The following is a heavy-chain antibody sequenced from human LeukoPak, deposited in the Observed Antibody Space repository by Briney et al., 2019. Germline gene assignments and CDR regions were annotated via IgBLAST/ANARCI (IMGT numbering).Heavy chain of an antibody. J-gene: IGHJ4*02. CDR3: AGCAGNSCYFDY. Sequence: GGSLRLSCAASGFSFMTYWMSWVRRAPGKGLEWVANIKQDGSAKNYVDSVKGRFTISRDNAKNSLYLQLNSLRAEDTAVYYCAGCAGNSCYFDYWGQGTLVIVSS. V-gene: IGHV3-7*01. CDR1: GFSFMTYW. CDR2: IKQDGSAK. D-gene: IGHD5-12*01.